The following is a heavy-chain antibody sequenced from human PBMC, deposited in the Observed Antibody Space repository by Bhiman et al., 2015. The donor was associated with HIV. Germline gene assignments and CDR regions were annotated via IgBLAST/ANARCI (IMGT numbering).Heavy chain of an antibody. D-gene: IGHD6-13*01. CDR2: ISYDGSNK. CDR3: ARDLTAGYSNSKKAFDI. V-gene: IGHV3-30*03. J-gene: IGHJ3*02. CDR1: GFTFSTSG. Sequence: QVQLVESGGGVVQPGRSLRLSCAASGFTFSTSGMHWVRQAPGKGMEWVAVISYDGSNKYYADSVKGRFTISRDNSKNTLYLQMNSLRAVDTAVYYCARDLTAGYSNSKKAFDIWGQGTMVIVSS.